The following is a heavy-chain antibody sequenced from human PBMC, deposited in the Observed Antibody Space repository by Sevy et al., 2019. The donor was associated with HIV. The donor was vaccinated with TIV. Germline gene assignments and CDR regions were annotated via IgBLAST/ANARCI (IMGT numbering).Heavy chain of an antibody. J-gene: IGHJ3*02. D-gene: IGHD6-13*01. CDR2: INSVGSDT. Sequence: GGSLRLSCAASGFTFSSYGMSWVRQAPGKGLVWVSRINSVGSDTHYADSVKGRFTISRDNAEKTLYLQMNSLRAEDTALYFCARDSSARSDSGLSSSWVFAFDIWGQGTMVTVSS. V-gene: IGHV3-74*01. CDR3: ARDSSARSDSGLSSSWVFAFDI. CDR1: GFTFSSYG.